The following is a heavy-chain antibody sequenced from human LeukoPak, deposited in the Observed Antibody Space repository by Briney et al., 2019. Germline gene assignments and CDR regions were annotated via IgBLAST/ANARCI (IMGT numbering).Heavy chain of an antibody. J-gene: IGHJ4*02. CDR1: GFTFSSYA. CDR3: AKGSHSSGWYGIDY. CDR2: ISGSGGST. D-gene: IGHD6-19*01. V-gene: IGHV3-23*01. Sequence: PGGSLRLSCAASGFTFSSYAMSWVRQAPGKGLEWVSVISGSGGSTYYADSVKGRFTISRDNSKNTLYLQMNSLRADDTAVYYCAKGSHSSGWYGIDYWGQGTLVTVSS.